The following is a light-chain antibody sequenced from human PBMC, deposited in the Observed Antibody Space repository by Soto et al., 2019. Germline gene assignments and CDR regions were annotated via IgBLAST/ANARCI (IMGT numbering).Light chain of an antibody. V-gene: IGLV6-57*01. J-gene: IGLJ3*02. CDR2: EDN. CDR1: SGSIASNY. Sequence: NFMLTQPHSVSESPGKTVIISCTRSSGSIASNYVQWYQQRPGSSPTTVIYEDNQRPSGVPDRFSGSIDSSSNSASLTISGLETEYEADCGCQCYDATNQVFGGGTQLTVL. CDR3: QCYDATNQV.